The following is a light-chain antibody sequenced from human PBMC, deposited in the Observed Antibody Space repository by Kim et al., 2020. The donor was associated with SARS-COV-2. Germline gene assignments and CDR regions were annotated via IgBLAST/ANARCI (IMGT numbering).Light chain of an antibody. CDR2: GAS. Sequence: SPGERATLSCRASQSVSSSYLAWYQQKPGQAPRLLFYGASSRATGTPDRFSGSGSGTDFTLTISRLEPEDLAVYYCQQYGTSPETFGQGTKVEIK. CDR1: QSVSSSY. V-gene: IGKV3-20*01. J-gene: IGKJ1*01. CDR3: QQYGTSPET.